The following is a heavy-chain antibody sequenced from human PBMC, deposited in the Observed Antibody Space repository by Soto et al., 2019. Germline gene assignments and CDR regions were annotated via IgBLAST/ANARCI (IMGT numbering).Heavy chain of an antibody. CDR1: GYTFTSYA. V-gene: IGHV1-3*01. CDR3: AREENDSSGYYFF. D-gene: IGHD3-22*01. J-gene: IGHJ4*02. CDR2: INASHGNT. Sequence: GASVKVSCKASGYTFTSYAMHWVRQAPGQRLEWMGRINASHGNTNYAQKFQGRVTITADKSTSTAYIELSSLRSEDTAVYYCAREENDSSGYYFFGGQGTLVTVSS.